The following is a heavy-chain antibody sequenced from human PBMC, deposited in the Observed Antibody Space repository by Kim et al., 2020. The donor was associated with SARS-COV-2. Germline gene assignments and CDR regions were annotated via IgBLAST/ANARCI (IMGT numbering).Heavy chain of an antibody. CDR3: ARDKRYSYGPSWWFDP. J-gene: IGHJ5*02. V-gene: IGHV4-31*02. D-gene: IGHD5-18*01. Sequence: SLKRRVTISVDTSKNQFSLKLRSVTAADTAVYYCARDKRYSYGPSWWFDPWGQGTLVTVSS.